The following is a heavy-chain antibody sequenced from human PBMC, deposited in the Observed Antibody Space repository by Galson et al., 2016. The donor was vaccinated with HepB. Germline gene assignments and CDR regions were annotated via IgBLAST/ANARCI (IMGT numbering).Heavy chain of an antibody. J-gene: IGHJ4*02. CDR1: GFPFSSYL. D-gene: IGHD3-10*01. Sequence: SLRLSCAASGFPFSSYLVHWVRQAPGRGLEWLAVISFDGSNQYFADSAEGRFTISRDNSKDTLYLQINGLRPDDTAIYFCARDAGNKVVDYWGQGTLVTVSS. CDR3: ARDAGNKVVDY. V-gene: IGHV3-30-3*01. CDR2: ISFDGSNQ.